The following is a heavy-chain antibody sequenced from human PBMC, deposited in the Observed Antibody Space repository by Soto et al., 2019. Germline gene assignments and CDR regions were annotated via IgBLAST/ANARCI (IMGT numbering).Heavy chain of an antibody. D-gene: IGHD2-15*01. CDR3: ASGYCSGGSCYSGGYYYYMDV. CDR1: GAMFTSYG. V-gene: IGHV1-18*01. J-gene: IGHJ6*03. CDR2: ISAYNGNT. Sequence: WAAVKVSCKTSGAMFTSYGISWVRHTPGQGLEWSGWISAYNGNTNYAQKLQGRVTMTTDTSTSTAYMELRSLRSDDTAVYYCASGYCSGGSCYSGGYYYYMDVWGKGTTVTVSS.